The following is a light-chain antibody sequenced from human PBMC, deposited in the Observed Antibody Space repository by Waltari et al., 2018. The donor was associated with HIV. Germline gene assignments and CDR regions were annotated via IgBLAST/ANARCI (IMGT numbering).Light chain of an antibody. Sequence: QSALTQPPSVSGAPGQRVTIPCTGSSSNIGAGYDVHWYQQVPGTAPKRLIYGNSNRPSGVPDRFSGSKSGTSASLAVTGLQAEDEADYYCQSYDSSLSGGVFGGGTKLTVL. CDR3: QSYDSSLSGGV. CDR2: GNS. CDR1: SSNIGAGYD. J-gene: IGLJ3*02. V-gene: IGLV1-40*01.